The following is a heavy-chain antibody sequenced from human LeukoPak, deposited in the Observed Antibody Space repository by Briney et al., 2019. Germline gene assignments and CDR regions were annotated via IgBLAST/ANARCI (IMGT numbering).Heavy chain of an antibody. CDR2: IYDSGST. D-gene: IGHD5-18*01. CDR1: GGSISTYF. Sequence: SETLSLTCTVSGGSISTYFWSWIRQPPGKGLEWIGYIYDSGSTNYNPSLKSRVTISVDTSKNQFSLKLNSVTPADTAVYYCARGAGGGYSYGVWGQGTLVTVSS. V-gene: IGHV4-59*01. J-gene: IGHJ4*02. CDR3: ARGAGGGYSYGV.